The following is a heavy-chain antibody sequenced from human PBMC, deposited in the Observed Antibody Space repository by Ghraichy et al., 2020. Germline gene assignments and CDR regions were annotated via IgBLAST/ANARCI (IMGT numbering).Heavy chain of an antibody. CDR3: ARRGDDSGSYYCDY. Sequence: SETLSLTCAVSRGSISSSNWWSWVRQPPGKGLEWIGEIYHSGSTNYNPSLKSRVTISVDKSKNQFSLKLSSVTAADTAVYYCARRGDDSGSYYCDYWGQGTLVTVSS. CDR1: RGSISSSNW. CDR2: IYHSGST. D-gene: IGHD1-26*01. J-gene: IGHJ4*02. V-gene: IGHV4-4*02.